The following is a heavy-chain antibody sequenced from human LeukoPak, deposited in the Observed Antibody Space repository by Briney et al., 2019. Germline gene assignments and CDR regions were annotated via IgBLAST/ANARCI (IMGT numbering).Heavy chain of an antibody. D-gene: IGHD6-13*01. CDR2: INPSGGST. CDR3: AREWGRGQQLEAGYFDY. Sequence: GASAKVSCKASGYTFTSYYMHWVRQAPGQGLEWMGIINPSGGSTSYAQKFQGRVTMTRDTSTSTVYMELSSLRSEDTAVYYCAREWGRGQQLEAGYFDYWGQGTLVTVSS. V-gene: IGHV1-46*01. J-gene: IGHJ4*02. CDR1: GYTFTSYY.